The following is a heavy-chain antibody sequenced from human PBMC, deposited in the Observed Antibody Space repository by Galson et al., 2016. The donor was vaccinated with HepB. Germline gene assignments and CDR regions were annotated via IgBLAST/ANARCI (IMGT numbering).Heavy chain of an antibody. CDR2: IWYDGSSE. Sequence: SLRLSCAASGFTFSKYGMHWVRQAPGKGLEWVAGIWYDGSSENYADSVKGRFIIFRDDSRNTLYLEMNSLSAADTAIYYCSVTGGNYIGDDDPYFDYYGQGSLVTVSS. CDR3: SVTGGNYIGDDDPYFDY. V-gene: IGHV3-33*01. CDR1: GFTFSKYG. D-gene: IGHD1-7*01. J-gene: IGHJ4*02.